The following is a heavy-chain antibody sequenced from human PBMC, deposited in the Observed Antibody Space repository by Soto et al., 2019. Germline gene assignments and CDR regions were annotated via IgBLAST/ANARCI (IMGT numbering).Heavy chain of an antibody. V-gene: IGHV5-51*01. Sequence: GESLKISCNGSGYSFTSYWIGWVRQMPGKGLEWMGIIYPGDSDTRYSPSFQGQVTISADKSISTAYLQWSSLKASDTAMYYCARLGYYGSGSYYNNWFDPWGQGTLVTVSS. D-gene: IGHD3-10*01. J-gene: IGHJ5*02. CDR2: IYPGDSDT. CDR1: GYSFTSYW. CDR3: ARLGYYGSGSYYNNWFDP.